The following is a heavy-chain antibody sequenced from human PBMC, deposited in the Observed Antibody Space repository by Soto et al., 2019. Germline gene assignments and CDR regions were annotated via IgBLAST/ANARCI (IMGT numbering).Heavy chain of an antibody. D-gene: IGHD2-2*01. CDR2: IYYSGST. Sequence: QVQLQESGPGLVKPSQTLSLTCTVSGGSISSGDYYWSWIRQLPGKGLEWIGYIYYSGSTYYNPSLKSRVTISVDTSKNQFSLKLSSVTAADTAVYYCARGYCSSTSCYEYFNAFDIWGQGTMVTVSS. J-gene: IGHJ3*02. CDR3: ARGYCSSTSCYEYFNAFDI. CDR1: GGSISSGDYY. V-gene: IGHV4-30-4*01.